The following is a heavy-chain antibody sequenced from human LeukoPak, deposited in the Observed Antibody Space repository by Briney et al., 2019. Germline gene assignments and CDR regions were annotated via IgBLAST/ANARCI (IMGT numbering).Heavy chain of an antibody. CDR3: AKESRITMIVVVTEFDY. Sequence: GGSLRLSCAASGFTVSSNYMSWVRQAPGKGLEWVSVIYSGGSTYYADSVKGRFTISRDNSKNTLYLQMNSLRAEDTAVYYCAKESRITMIVVVTEFDYWGQGTLVTVSS. CDR2: IYSGGST. D-gene: IGHD3-22*01. CDR1: GFTVSSNY. V-gene: IGHV3-66*01. J-gene: IGHJ4*02.